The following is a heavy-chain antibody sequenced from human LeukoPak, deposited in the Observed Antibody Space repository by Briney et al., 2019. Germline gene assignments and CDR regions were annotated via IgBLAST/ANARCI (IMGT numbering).Heavy chain of an antibody. J-gene: IGHJ4*02. CDR2: IYSGGST. Sequence: GGSLRLSCAASGFTVSSNYMSWVRQAPGKGLEWVSVIYSGGSTYYADSVKGRFTISRDNSKNTLYLQMNSLRAEDTAVYYCAKSPRDGYNYRFDYWGQGTLVTVSS. D-gene: IGHD5-24*01. CDR3: AKSPRDGYNYRFDY. V-gene: IGHV3-66*01. CDR1: GFTVSSNY.